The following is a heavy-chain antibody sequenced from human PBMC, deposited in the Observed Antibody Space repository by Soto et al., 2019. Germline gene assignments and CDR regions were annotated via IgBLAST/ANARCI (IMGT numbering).Heavy chain of an antibody. CDR3: SRNRISGAYYHDGFDM. J-gene: IGHJ3*02. CDR1: GFTFSSYS. D-gene: IGHD3-10*01. Sequence: EVQLVESGGNLVQPGGSLRLSCAASGFTFSSYSMNWVRQAPGKGLEWVSYISSSGSTIYHADSVKGRFTISRDNAKKSMYLQMNSRRAEDTTVYYCSRNRISGAYYHDGFDMWGQGTMVTVSS. V-gene: IGHV3-48*01. CDR2: ISSSGSTI.